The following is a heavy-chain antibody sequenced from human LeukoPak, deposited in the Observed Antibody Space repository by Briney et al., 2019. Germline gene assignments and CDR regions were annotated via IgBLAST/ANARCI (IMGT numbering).Heavy chain of an antibody. CDR2: ISSSSSYI. Sequence: GGSLRLSWAASGFTFSSYSMNGVRQAPGRGREGVSSISSSSSYIYYADSVRGRFTNARDNAKSSLYLQMHSLRAEDTAVYYCAGRPRKFIAAAGTHNWFDPWGQGTLVTVSS. V-gene: IGHV3-21*01. CDR3: AGRPRKFIAAAGTHNWFDP. D-gene: IGHD6-13*01. J-gene: IGHJ5*02. CDR1: GFTFSSYS.